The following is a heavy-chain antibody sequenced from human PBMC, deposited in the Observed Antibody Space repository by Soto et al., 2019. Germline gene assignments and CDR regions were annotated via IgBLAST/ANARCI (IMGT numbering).Heavy chain of an antibody. CDR1: GFTFSSYT. J-gene: IGHJ4*02. CDR2: VSGTGTRT. Sequence: PGGSLRLSCAASGFTFSSYTMSWVRQAPGKGLEWVSGVSGTGTRTYYADSVKGRFSISRDTSQNTLYLQMNSLRADDTAIYYCARWSYLDYWGQGTRVTVSS. CDR3: ARWSYLDY. V-gene: IGHV3-23*01. D-gene: IGHD3-3*01.